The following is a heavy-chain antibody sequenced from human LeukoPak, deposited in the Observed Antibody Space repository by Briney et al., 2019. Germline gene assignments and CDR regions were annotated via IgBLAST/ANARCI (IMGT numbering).Heavy chain of an antibody. CDR1: GYTFTGYY. V-gene: IGHV1-2*06. J-gene: IGHJ5*02. CDR3: AREHSSGYYKETDWFDP. D-gene: IGHD3-22*01. CDR2: INPNSGGT. Sequence: GASVTVSCKASGYTFTGYYMHWVRQAPGQGLEWMGRINPNSGGTNYAQKFQGRVTMTRDTSISTAYMELSRLRSDDTAVYYCAREHSSGYYKETDWFDPWGQGTLVTVSS.